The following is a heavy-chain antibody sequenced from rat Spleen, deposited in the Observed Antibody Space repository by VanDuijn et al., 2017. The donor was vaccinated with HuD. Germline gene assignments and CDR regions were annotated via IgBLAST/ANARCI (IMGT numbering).Heavy chain of an antibody. CDR3: ARDAGILRY. D-gene: IGHD1-6*01. CDR1: GFSLTRYH. Sequence: QVQLKESGPGLVQPSQTLSLTCTVSGFSLTRYHVTWVRQPPGKGLEWMGVIWTGGSTTYDSLLKSRLSISRDISKSQVFLSMNSLQTKDTATYYCARDAGILRYWGQGVMVTVSS. V-gene: IGHV2-43*01. CDR2: IWTGGST. J-gene: IGHJ2*01.